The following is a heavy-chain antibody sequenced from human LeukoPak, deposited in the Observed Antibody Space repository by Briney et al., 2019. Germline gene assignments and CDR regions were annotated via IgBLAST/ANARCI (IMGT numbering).Heavy chain of an antibody. Sequence: GSSVKVSCKASGGTFSSYAISWVRQAPGQGLEWMGWMNPNSGNTGYAQKFQGRVTMTRNTSISTAYMELSSLRSEDTAVYYCARVEIRGLVYWGQGTLVTVSS. CDR2: MNPNSGNT. V-gene: IGHV1-8*02. CDR3: ARVEIRGLVY. CDR1: GGTFSSYA. D-gene: IGHD3-10*01. J-gene: IGHJ4*02.